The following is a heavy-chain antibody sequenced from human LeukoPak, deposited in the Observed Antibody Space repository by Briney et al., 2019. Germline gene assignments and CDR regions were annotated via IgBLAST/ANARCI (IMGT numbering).Heavy chain of an antibody. J-gene: IGHJ4*02. CDR2: ISSSSSYI. CDR3: ARDGIAAAGTPLDY. D-gene: IGHD6-13*01. CDR1: GFTFSSYS. V-gene: IGHV3-21*01. Sequence: PGGSLRLSCAASGFTFSSYSMNWVRQAPGKGLEWVSSISSSSSYIYYADSVKGRFTISRVNAKNSLYLQMNSLRAEDTAVYYCARDGIAAAGTPLDYWGQGTLVTVSS.